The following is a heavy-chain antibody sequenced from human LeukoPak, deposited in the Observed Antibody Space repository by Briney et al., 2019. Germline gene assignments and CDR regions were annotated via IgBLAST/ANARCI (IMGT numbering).Heavy chain of an antibody. V-gene: IGHV4-4*07. CDR3: ALSNYDILTGASDYYYYYMDV. D-gene: IGHD3-9*01. J-gene: IGHJ6*03. Sequence: SETLSLTCTVSDTSINTYYWSWIRQPAGKGLEWIGHIYTTGTTNYNPSLKSRVTMSIDTSKHQFSLNLRSVTAADTAVYYCALSNYDILTGASDYYYYYMDVWGKGTTVTISS. CDR1: DTSINTYY. CDR2: IYTTGTT.